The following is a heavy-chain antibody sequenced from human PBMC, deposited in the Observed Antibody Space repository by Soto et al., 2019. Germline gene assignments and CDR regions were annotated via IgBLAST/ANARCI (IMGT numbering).Heavy chain of an antibody. CDR2: ISGSGSTI. V-gene: IGHV3-11*01. Sequence: QVQLVESGGGLVKPGGSLRLSCAASGFTFSDYYMSWIRQAPGKGLEWVSYISGSGSTIYYADSVKGRFTSSRDNAKNSLHLQMNGLRAEDTAVYYCASGVAASHFYYYYMDVWGKGTTVTVSS. D-gene: IGHD2-15*01. CDR1: GFTFSDYY. J-gene: IGHJ6*03. CDR3: ASGVAASHFYYYYMDV.